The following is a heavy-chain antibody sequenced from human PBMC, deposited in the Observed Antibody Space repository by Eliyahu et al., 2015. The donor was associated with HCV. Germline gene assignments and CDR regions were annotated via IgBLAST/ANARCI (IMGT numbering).Heavy chain of an antibody. J-gene: IGHJ4*02. V-gene: IGHV3-21*01. CDR2: ISSSSSYI. Sequence: EVQLVESGGGLVKPGGSLRLSCXASGFTFSSYSMNWVRQAPGKGLEWVSSISSSSSYIYYADSVKGRFTISRDNAKNSLYLQMNSLRAEDTAVYYCARDLGELTDYWGQGTLVTVSS. CDR1: GFTFSSYS. D-gene: IGHD3-16*01. CDR3: ARDLGELTDY.